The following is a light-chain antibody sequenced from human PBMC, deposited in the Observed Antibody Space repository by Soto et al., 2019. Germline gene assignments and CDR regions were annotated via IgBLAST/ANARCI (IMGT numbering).Light chain of an antibody. CDR2: AAS. V-gene: IGKV1-9*01. J-gene: IGKJ1*01. Sequence: DIQLTQSPSFLSASVGDRVTITCRASQAIGTSLAWYQQKPGKAPKLLIFAASTFESGVPSRFRGSGFETEFTLTISSLQSEDFAVYYCQQYNNWPRTFGQGTRVEI. CDR1: QAIGTS. CDR3: QQYNNWPRT.